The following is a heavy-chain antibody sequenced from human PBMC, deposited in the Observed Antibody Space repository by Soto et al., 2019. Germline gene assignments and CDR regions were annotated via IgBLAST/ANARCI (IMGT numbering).Heavy chain of an antibody. J-gene: IGHJ4*02. CDR3: ARDRHPDGIWTFAY. CDR2: IFTSGST. CDR1: GFTLSSYS. Sequence: EVQLLESGGGLVQPGGSLRLSCSASGFTLSSYSMMWIRLTPEKGLEWVSAIFTSGSTSSADSVTGRFFISSDNSRNMVFLQMNSLRVDDTAVYFCARDRHPDGIWTFAYWGQGTLVTVSS. D-gene: IGHD3-9*01. V-gene: IGHV3-23*01.